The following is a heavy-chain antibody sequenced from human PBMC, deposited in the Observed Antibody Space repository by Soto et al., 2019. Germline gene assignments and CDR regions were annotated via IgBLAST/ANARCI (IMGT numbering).Heavy chain of an antibody. J-gene: IGHJ4*02. V-gene: IGHV3-30*03. CDR2: ISHDGSEK. CDR3: ARVAY. CDR1: GFIFSSYG. Sequence: QVQLVESGGGVVQPGRSLRLSCAASGFIFSSYGMHWVRQAPGKGLEWVALISHDGSEKYYAHSVRGRFTISRDNPENSLFLQMNTLRPEDTAMYYCARVAYWGPGTQVTVSS.